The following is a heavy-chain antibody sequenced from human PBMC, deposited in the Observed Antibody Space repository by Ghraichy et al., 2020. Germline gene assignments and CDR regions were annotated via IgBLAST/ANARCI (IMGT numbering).Heavy chain of an antibody. J-gene: IGHJ4*02. CDR3: ARGVGYYYDTSGYKGCFFDY. CDR2: IGTAGDT. V-gene: IGHV3-13*01. CDR1: GFTFSSYD. Sequence: LSLTCAASGFTFSSYDMHWVRQVTGKGLEWVSAIGTAGDTYYPGSVKGRFTISRENAKNSFYLQMNSLRAGDTAVYYCARGVGYYYDTSGYKGCFFDYWGQGILVTVSS. D-gene: IGHD3-22*01.